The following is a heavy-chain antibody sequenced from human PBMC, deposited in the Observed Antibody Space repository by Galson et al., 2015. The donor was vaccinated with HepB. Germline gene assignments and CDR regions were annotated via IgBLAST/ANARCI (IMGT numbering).Heavy chain of an antibody. D-gene: IGHD1-1*01. Sequence: SVKVSCKASGGTFSSYAISWVRQAPGQGLEWMGGIIPIFGTANYAQKFQGRVTITADESTSTAYMELSSLRSEDTAVYYCARESWNGHAFDIWGQGTMVTVSS. CDR1: GGTFSSYA. CDR2: IIPIFGTA. CDR3: ARESWNGHAFDI. V-gene: IGHV1-69*13. J-gene: IGHJ3*02.